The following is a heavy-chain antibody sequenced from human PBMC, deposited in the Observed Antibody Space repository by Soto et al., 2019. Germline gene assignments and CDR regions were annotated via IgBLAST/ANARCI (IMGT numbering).Heavy chain of an antibody. Sequence: QVQVVQSGAEVKEPGASVKVSCKASGYSSPNYYTHWVRQAPGQGLEWMGIVNPNGETTNYAQRFQGRVALTRDTSTNTDYMDLSRLTSDDTAIYFCASVTTIWSNWGQGTLVTVSS. CDR3: ASVTTIWSN. J-gene: IGHJ4*02. D-gene: IGHD2-21*02. CDR2: VNPNGETT. CDR1: GYSSPNYY. V-gene: IGHV1-46*01.